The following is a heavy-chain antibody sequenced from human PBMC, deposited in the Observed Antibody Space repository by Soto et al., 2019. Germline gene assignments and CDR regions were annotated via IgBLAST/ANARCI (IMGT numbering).Heavy chain of an antibody. CDR3: AFGEDSRYSYYGMDV. J-gene: IGHJ6*02. CDR1: GLTFSSYS. D-gene: IGHD2-15*01. CDR2: ISSSSSTI. Sequence: EVQLVESGGGLVQRGGSLRLSCAASGLTFSSYSMNWVRQAPGKGLEWVSYISSSSSTIYYADSVKGRFTISRDNAKNALYLQMNSLRAEDTAVYYCAFGEDSRYSYYGMDVWGQGTTVTVSS. V-gene: IGHV3-48*01.